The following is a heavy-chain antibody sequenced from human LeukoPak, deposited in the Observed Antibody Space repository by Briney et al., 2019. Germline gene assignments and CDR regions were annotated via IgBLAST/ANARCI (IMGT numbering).Heavy chain of an antibody. Sequence: PSETLSPTCTVSGDSISSSSYYWGWIRQPPGKGLEWIGNVYYSGSTYYNPSLKSRVTISVDTSKNQFSLRVTSVTAADTAGYYCARYNRSDSYFDDWGQGTLVTVSS. CDR1: GDSISSSSYY. D-gene: IGHD3-10*01. J-gene: IGHJ4*02. V-gene: IGHV4-39*01. CDR2: VYYSGST. CDR3: ARYNRSDSYFDD.